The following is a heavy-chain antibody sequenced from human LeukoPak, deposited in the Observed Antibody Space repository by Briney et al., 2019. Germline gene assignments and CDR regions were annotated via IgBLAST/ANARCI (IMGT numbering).Heavy chain of an antibody. V-gene: IGHV3-74*01. J-gene: IGHJ4*02. Sequence: GGSLRLSCEASGFTFNNYWMHWVRQGPGKGLVWVARISRDGKSTTYADSVKGRFTISRDNSKNTMYLQVNSLRAEDTALYFCARLPVPINDFGDYFDYWGQGILVTVSS. CDR3: ARLPVPINDFGDYFDY. CDR2: ISRDGKST. CDR1: GFTFNNYW. D-gene: IGHD3/OR15-3a*01.